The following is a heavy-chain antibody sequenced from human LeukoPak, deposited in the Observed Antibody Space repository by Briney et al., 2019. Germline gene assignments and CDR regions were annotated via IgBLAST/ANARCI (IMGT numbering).Heavy chain of an antibody. V-gene: IGHV3-23*01. CDR2: ISGSGGST. D-gene: IGHD3-10*01. J-gene: IGHJ4*02. Sequence: GGSLRLSCAASGFTFSSYAMSWVRQAPGKGLDWVSAISGSGGSTYYADSVQGRFTISRDNSKNTLYLQMNSLRAEDTAVYYFAKVSYHYYGSGSYFLDYWGQGTLVTVSS. CDR1: GFTFSSYA. CDR3: AKVSYHYYGSGSYFLDY.